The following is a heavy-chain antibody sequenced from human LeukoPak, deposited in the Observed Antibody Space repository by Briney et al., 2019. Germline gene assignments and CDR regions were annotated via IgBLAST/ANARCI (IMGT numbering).Heavy chain of an antibody. J-gene: IGHJ4*02. CDR3: GRDSRGPDY. CDR2: INHSGST. D-gene: IGHD3-22*01. Sequence: GSLRLSCTASGFTFGDYAMTWVRQSPGKGLECIGEINHSGSTNYNPSLKSRVTISVDTSKNQISLKLNSVTAADTAVYYCGRDSRGPDYWGQGTLVTVSS. V-gene: IGHV4-34*01. CDR1: GFTFGDYA.